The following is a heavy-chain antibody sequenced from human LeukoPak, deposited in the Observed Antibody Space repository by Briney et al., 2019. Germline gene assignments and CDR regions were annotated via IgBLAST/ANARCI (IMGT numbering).Heavy chain of an antibody. J-gene: IGHJ6*02. CDR2: IYYSGTT. CDR1: RGSLSNYY. V-gene: IGHV4-59*01. CDR3: ARERLGYCSGGSCYWGMDV. D-gene: IGHD2-15*01. Sequence: SETLSLTCTVSRGSLSNYYWTWIRQPPGKGLEWIGYIYYSGTTNYNPSLKSRVTISVDTSKNQFSLKLSSVTAADTAVYYCARERLGYCSGGSCYWGMDVWGQGTTVTVSS.